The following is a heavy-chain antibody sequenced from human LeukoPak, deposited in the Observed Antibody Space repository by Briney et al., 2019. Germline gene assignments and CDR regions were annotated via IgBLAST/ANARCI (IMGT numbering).Heavy chain of an antibody. J-gene: IGHJ5*02. D-gene: IGHD5-24*01. CDR1: GFTFSSYS. CDR2: ISSSSSYI. CDR3: ARSLQVLNWFDP. V-gene: IGHV3-21*01. Sequence: GGSLRLSCAASGFTFSSYSMNWVRQAPGKGLEWVSSISSSSSYIYYADSVKGRFTISRDNAKNSLYLQMNSLRAEDTAVYYCARSLQVLNWFDPWGQGTLVTVSS.